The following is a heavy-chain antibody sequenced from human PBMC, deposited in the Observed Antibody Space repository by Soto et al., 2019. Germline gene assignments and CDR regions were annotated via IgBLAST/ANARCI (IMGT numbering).Heavy chain of an antibody. J-gene: IGHJ6*01. CDR1: LYTLFYHY. Sequence: GASVXVAFKTSLYTLFYHYLYFFLQAPGQGLEWMGWINPRNGDKKYAQKFQGRVTMIRDKIITTTYMDLSALTSDDTAVYYCARGEVHSIEVMEVWGPGTTV. CDR2: INPRNGDK. D-gene: IGHD6-19*01. V-gene: IGHV1-2*02. CDR3: ARGEVHSIEVMEV.